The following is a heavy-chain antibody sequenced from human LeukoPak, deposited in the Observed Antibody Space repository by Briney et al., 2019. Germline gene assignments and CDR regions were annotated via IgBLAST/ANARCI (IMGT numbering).Heavy chain of an antibody. J-gene: IGHJ6*02. D-gene: IGHD5-18*01. CDR2: INPSGGST. V-gene: IGHV1-46*01. CDR1: GYTFTSYY. CDR3: ARAPDTAMVTSTYYYYYGMDV. Sequence: ASVTVSCKASGYTFTSYYMHWVRQAPGQGLEWMGIINPSGGSTSYAQKFQGRVTMTRDTSTSTVYMELSSLRSEDTAVYYCARAPDTAMVTSTYYYYYGMDVWGQGTTVTVSS.